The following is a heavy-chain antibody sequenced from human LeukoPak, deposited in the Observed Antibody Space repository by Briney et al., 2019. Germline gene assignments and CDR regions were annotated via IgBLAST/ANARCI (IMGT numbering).Heavy chain of an antibody. CDR2: ISYDGSNK. CDR3: AKEWFGY. D-gene: IGHD3-10*01. Sequence: GGSLRLSCAASGFTFSSYGMHWVRQAPGKGLEWVAVISYDGSNKYYADSVKGRFTISRDNSKNTLHLQMNSLRAEDTAVYYCAKEWFGYWGQGTLVTVSS. J-gene: IGHJ4*02. V-gene: IGHV3-30*18. CDR1: GFTFSSYG.